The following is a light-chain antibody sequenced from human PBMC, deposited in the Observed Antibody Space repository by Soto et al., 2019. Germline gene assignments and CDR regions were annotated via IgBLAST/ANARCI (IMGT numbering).Light chain of an antibody. V-gene: IGKV3-20*01. CDR3: HQYGSPPGA. J-gene: IGKJ2*01. Sequence: LSQSPGSLSLSKGDRPTRSWRASQSVSRSYLAWYQQRPGQAPRLLIYGASSRATGIPDRFSGSRSGTDFTLTIRRLEPEDFAVYYCHQYGSPPGAFGRGTKVDIK. CDR1: QSVSRSY. CDR2: GAS.